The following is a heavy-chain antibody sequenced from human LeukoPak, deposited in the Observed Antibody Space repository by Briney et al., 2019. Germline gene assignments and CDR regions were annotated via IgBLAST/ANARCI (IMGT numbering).Heavy chain of an antibody. CDR2: INDNGGGS. Sequence: GGSLRLSCAASGFTFIRYAMSWVRQAPGKGLEWVSTINDNGGGSYSADSVRGRFTISRDNSKNTLSLQMNSLRAEDTAVYYCAKGHTAGALYYFDYWGQGTLVTVSS. J-gene: IGHJ4*02. CDR1: GFTFIRYA. V-gene: IGHV3-23*01. D-gene: IGHD2-21*02. CDR3: AKGHTAGALYYFDY.